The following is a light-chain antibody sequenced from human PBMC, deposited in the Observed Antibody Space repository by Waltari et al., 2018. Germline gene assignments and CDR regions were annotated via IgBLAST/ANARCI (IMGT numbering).Light chain of an antibody. CDR3: QQYDFFWT. Sequence: DIQMTQSPSTLSASIGDRVTITFRASQSLGRVLAWYQQKPGKAPKLLIYEASSLGSGVPSRFSGSGSETEFTLTISSLQPDDFATYYCQQYDFFWTFGQGTKVEIK. CDR1: QSLGRV. V-gene: IGKV1-5*03. CDR2: EAS. J-gene: IGKJ1*01.